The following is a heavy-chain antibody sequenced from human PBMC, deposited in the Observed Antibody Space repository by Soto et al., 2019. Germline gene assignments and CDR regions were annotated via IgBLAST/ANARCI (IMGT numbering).Heavy chain of an antibody. CDR1: GGTFSSYA. Sequence: QVQLVQSGAEVKKPGSSVKVSCKASGGTFSSYAISWVRQAPGQGLEWMGGIIPIFGTANYAQKFQGRVTNTADEATRTADLELSSLRSDDPAVYYCARGGGRTGALPLWGQGTTVTVSS. CDR2: IIPIFGTA. V-gene: IGHV1-69*01. J-gene: IGHJ6*02. D-gene: IGHD1-1*01. CDR3: ARGGGRTGALPL.